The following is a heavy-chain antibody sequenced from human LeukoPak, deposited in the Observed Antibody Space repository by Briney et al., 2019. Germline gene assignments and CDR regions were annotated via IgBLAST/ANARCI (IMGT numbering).Heavy chain of an antibody. V-gene: IGHV4-61*02. CDR1: GGSISSGSYY. CDR2: IYTSGST. D-gene: IGHD2-21*01. CDR3: AGAVPGIPWFDP. J-gene: IGHJ5*02. Sequence: SETLSLTCTVSGGSISSGSYYWSWIRQPAGKGLEWIGRIYTSGSTNYNPSLKSRVTISVDTSKNQFSLKLSSVTAADTAVYYCAGAVPGIPWFDPWGQGTLVTVSS.